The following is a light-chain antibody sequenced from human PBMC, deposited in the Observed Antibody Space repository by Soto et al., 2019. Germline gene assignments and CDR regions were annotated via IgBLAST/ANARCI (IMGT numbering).Light chain of an antibody. V-gene: IGKV3-20*01. Sequence: DIVLTQSPGPLSFSPGERATLSCRASQSVTNNYLAWYQQKPGQAPRLLIDGASSRATGVPDRFSGTGSGTDFTLTISRLEPEDFAVFYCQQYGNSPITFGQGTRLEI. CDR2: GAS. CDR3: QQYGNSPIT. CDR1: QSVTNNY. J-gene: IGKJ5*01.